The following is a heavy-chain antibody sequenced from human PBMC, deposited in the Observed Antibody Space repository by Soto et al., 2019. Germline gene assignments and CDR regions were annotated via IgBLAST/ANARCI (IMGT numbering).Heavy chain of an antibody. CDR2: INHSGST. Sequence: QLLLQESGPGLVKPSETLSLTCRVSDGSMNSDSSYWGWIRQPPGKGLEWIGVINHSGSTYHNLSLEGRVPMSVDASRNKFSLKLTSMTAADTAVYYCARLGGYVSVGYYYLWDSWGQGTLVTVSS. CDR3: ARLGGYVSVGYYYLWDS. V-gene: IGHV4-39*01. CDR1: DGSMNSDSSY. J-gene: IGHJ4*02. D-gene: IGHD3-22*01.